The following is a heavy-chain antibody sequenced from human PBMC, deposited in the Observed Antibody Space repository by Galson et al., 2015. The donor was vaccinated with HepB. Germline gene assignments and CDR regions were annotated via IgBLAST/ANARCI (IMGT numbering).Heavy chain of an antibody. J-gene: IGHJ3*02. Sequence: SVKVSCKASGYTFTSYGISWVRQAPGQGLEWMGWISAYNGNTNYVQKLQGRVTMTTDTSTSTAYMELRSLRSDDTAVYYCARDPIVGYDAFDIWGQGTMVTVSS. CDR1: GYTFTSYG. V-gene: IGHV1-18*01. D-gene: IGHD1-26*01. CDR2: ISAYNGNT. CDR3: ARDPIVGYDAFDI.